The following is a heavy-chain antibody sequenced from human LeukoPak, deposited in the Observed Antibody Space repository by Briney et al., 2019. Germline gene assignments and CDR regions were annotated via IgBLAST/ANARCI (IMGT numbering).Heavy chain of an antibody. CDR1: GYTFTSYG. Sequence: ASAKVSCKASGYTFTSYGISWVRQAPGQGLEWMGWISAYNGNTNYAQKLQGRVTMTTDTSTSTAYMELRSLRSDDTAVYYCARVSDSSGWPHFDYWGQGTLVTVSS. CDR3: ARVSDSSGWPHFDY. J-gene: IGHJ4*02. V-gene: IGHV1-18*01. CDR2: ISAYNGNT. D-gene: IGHD6-19*01.